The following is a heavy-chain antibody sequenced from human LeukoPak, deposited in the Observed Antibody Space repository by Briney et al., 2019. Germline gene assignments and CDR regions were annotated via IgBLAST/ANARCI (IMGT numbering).Heavy chain of an antibody. CDR2: INHSRST. CDR3: ARGPASGSNFAWFDP. D-gene: IGHD3-10*01. V-gene: IGHV4-34*01. CDR1: GGSLSNYY. Sequence: SSETLSLTCAVYGGSLSNYYWSWIRQPPGKGLEWIGEINHSRSTKYNPSLKSRVTISVDMSKNQLSLELSSVTAADTAVYYCARGPASGSNFAWFDPWGHGTLVTVSS. J-gene: IGHJ5*02.